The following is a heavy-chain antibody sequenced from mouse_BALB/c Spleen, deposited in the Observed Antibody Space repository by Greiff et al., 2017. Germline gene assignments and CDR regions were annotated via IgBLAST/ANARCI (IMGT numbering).Heavy chain of an antibody. J-gene: IGHJ4*01. D-gene: IGHD1-3*01. CDR2: IDPANGKT. CDR3: ARRSGGYYYAMDY. CDR1: GFNIKDTY. Sequence: VQLQHSGAELVKPGASVKLSCTASGFNIKDTYMHWVKQRPEQGLEWIGRIDPANGKTKYDPKFQGKATITADTSSNTAYLQLSSLTSEDTAVYYCARRSGGYYYAMDYWGQGTSVTVSS. V-gene: IGHV14-3*02.